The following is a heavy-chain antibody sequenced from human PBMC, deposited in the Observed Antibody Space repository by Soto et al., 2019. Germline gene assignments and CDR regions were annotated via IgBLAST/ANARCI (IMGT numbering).Heavy chain of an antibody. D-gene: IGHD3-22*01. J-gene: IGHJ4*02. Sequence: PGESLKISCKDSGYSFTSYWIGWVRQMPEKGLEWMGIIYPGDSDTRYSPSFQGQVTISADKSISTAYLQWSSLKASDTAMYYCARHEYYYDSSGYYAAYWGQGTLVTVST. CDR3: ARHEYYYDSSGYYAAY. CDR1: GYSFTSYW. V-gene: IGHV5-51*01. CDR2: IYPGDSDT.